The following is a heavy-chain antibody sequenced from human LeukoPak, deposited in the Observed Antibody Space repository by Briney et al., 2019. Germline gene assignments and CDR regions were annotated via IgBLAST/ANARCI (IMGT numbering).Heavy chain of an antibody. CDR2: IKQDGSKK. Sequence: GGSLRLSCVASGFPFSSYWMTWVRQAPGKGLEWVANIKQDGSKKSYVDSVKGRFTISRDNSKNTLYLQMNSLRAEDTAVYYCAKDLYSSSWYDAFDIWGQGTMVTVSS. CDR3: AKDLYSSSWYDAFDI. J-gene: IGHJ3*02. D-gene: IGHD6-13*01. CDR1: GFPFSSYW. V-gene: IGHV3-7*03.